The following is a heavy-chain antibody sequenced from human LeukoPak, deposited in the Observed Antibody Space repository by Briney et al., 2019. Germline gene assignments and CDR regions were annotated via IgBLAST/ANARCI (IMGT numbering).Heavy chain of an antibody. J-gene: IGHJ4*02. CDR2: ISSSSSYI. D-gene: IGHD6-19*01. Sequence: GGSLRLSCAASGFTFSSYSMNWVRQAPGKGLEWVSSISSSSSYIYYADSVKGRFTLSRDNSKSTLYLQMNSLRTEDTAVYYCASNEERSGWYGSDYWGQGTLVTVSS. V-gene: IGHV3-21*01. CDR3: ASNEERSGWYGSDY. CDR1: GFTFSSYS.